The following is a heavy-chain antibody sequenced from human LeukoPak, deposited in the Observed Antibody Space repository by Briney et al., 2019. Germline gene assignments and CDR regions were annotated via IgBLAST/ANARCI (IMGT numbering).Heavy chain of an antibody. CDR2: ISSSSSYI. D-gene: IGHD6-6*01. J-gene: IGHJ6*02. V-gene: IGHV3-21*01. CDR1: GFTFSNYS. CDR3: AGRAARRGADYYYGMDV. Sequence: GGSLRLSCAASGFTFSNYSMNWVRQAPGKGLEWVSSISSSSSYIYYADSVKGRFTISRDNAKNSLYLQMNSLRAEDTAVYYCAGRAARRGADYYYGMDVWGQGTTVTVSS.